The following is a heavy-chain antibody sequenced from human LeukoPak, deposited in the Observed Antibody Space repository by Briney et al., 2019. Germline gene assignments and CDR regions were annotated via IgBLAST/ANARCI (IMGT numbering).Heavy chain of an antibody. CDR1: GGSISSYY. CDR2: IHYSGST. Sequence: SETLSLTYTVSGGSISSYYWSWIRQPPGKGLEWIGYIHYSGSTNYNPSLKSRVTISVDTSKNQFSLKLSSVTAADTALYYCTREAHGGSFDYWGQGTLVTVSS. J-gene: IGHJ4*02. V-gene: IGHV4-59*01. D-gene: IGHD2-15*01. CDR3: TREAHGGSFDY.